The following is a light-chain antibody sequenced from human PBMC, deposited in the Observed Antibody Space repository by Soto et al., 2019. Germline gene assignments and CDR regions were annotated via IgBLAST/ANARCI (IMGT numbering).Light chain of an antibody. CDR2: KAS. J-gene: IGKJ4*01. CDR3: RQYNSYPLT. V-gene: IGKV1-5*03. Sequence: DIQMTQSPSTLSASVGDRVNITCRASQSISSWLAWYQQKPGKAPKLLIYKASSLESGVPSRFSGSGSGTEFTLTISTLQPDDFATYYCRQYNSYPLTFGGGTKVEIK. CDR1: QSISSW.